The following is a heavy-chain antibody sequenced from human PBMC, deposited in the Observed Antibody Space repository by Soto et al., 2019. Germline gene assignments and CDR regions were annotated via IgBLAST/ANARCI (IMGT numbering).Heavy chain of an antibody. V-gene: IGHV3-30*18. Sequence: GGSLRLSCAASEFTFTSYGMHWVRQAPGPGLEWVAVISYDGSNKYYADSVKGRFTISRDNSKNTLYLQMNSLRAEDTAVYYCAKDLVPAALKAASWFDPWGQGTLVTVSS. CDR3: AKDLVPAALKAASWFDP. CDR1: EFTFTSYG. CDR2: ISYDGSNK. D-gene: IGHD2-2*01. J-gene: IGHJ5*02.